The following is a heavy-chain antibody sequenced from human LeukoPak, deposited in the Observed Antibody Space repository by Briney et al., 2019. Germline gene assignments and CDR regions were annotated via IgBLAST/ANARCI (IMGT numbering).Heavy chain of an antibody. CDR3: ARRPATFMDGVYYYSMDV. CDR2: VSASADST. V-gene: IGHV3-23*01. J-gene: IGHJ6*02. D-gene: IGHD1-26*01. Sequence: GGSLRLSCAASGFMFSKYAMSWVRQAPGKGLEWVSAVSASADSTYYADSVKGRFTISRDNSKNTLFLQMHSLRAEDTAVYYCARRPATFMDGVYYYSMDVWGQGTTVTVSS. CDR1: GFMFSKYA.